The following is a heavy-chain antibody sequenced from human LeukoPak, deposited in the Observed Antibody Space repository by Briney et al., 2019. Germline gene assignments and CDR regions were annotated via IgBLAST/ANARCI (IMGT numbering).Heavy chain of an antibody. Sequence: GGSLRLSCAASGFRVSSTFMTWVRRAPGKGLEWVSVIYTGGTTYYADSVKGRFTISRDNSKNTLFLQMNSLRVEDTAVYYCARGGLRFSMDVWGKGTTVTVSS. J-gene: IGHJ6*03. CDR2: IYTGGTT. V-gene: IGHV3-53*01. D-gene: IGHD3-3*01. CDR1: GFRVSSTF. CDR3: ARGGLRFSMDV.